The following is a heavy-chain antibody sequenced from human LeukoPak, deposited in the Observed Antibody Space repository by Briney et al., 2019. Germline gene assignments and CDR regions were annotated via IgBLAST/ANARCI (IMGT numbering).Heavy chain of an antibody. J-gene: IGHJ4*02. CDR2: ISGDGGST. CDR3: AKEPTDSSGWPDFDY. D-gene: IGHD6-19*01. V-gene: IGHV3-43*02. Sequence: GGSLRLSCAASGFTFDDYAMHWVRQAPGKGLEWVSLISGDGGSTYYADSVKGRFTISRDNSKNSLYLQMNSLRTEDTALYYCAKEPTDSSGWPDFDYWGQGTLVTVSS. CDR1: GFTFDDYA.